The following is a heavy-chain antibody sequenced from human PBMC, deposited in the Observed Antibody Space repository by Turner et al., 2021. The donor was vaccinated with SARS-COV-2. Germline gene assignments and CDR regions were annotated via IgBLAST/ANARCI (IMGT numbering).Heavy chain of an antibody. Sequence: QVQLQQWGAGLLKPSETLSLTCAVYGGSFSGHMWSWIRQSPGKGLEWIGDINHIGETNYNPSLKSRVTISVDTSKSQFSLRLSSVTAADTAIYYCARVPYSGNYADGSFDLWGRGTLVTVSS. CDR1: GGSFSGHM. CDR2: INHIGET. J-gene: IGHJ2*01. CDR3: ARVPYSGNYADGSFDL. D-gene: IGHD4-4*01. V-gene: IGHV4-34*01.